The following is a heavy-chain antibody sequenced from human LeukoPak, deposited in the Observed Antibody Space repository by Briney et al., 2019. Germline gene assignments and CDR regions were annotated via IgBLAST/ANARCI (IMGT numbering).Heavy chain of an antibody. Sequence: PGGSMRLSCEASGFTFSSYVMTWVRQAPGKGLEWVASVSGGGDSTYYTDSVKGRYTISRDNSKSTLYLQMNSLRAEDTAVYYCVRDHDWGFDYWGQGTLVSVSS. CDR1: GFTFSSYV. CDR3: VRDHDWGFDY. J-gene: IGHJ4*02. D-gene: IGHD3-9*01. CDR2: VSGGGDST. V-gene: IGHV3-23*01.